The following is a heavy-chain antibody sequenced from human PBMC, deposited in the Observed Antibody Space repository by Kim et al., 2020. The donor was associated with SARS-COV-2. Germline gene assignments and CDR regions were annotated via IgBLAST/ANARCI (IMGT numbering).Heavy chain of an antibody. D-gene: IGHD4-17*01. J-gene: IGHJ3*02. V-gene: IGHV1-69*02. Sequence: YAKKFQGRVTITADKSTSTAYMELSSLRSEDTAVYYCARPKNGDTDAFDIWGQGTMVTVSS. CDR3: ARPKNGDTDAFDI.